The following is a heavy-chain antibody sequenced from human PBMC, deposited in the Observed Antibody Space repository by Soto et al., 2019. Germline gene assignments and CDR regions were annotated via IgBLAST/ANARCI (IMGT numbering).Heavy chain of an antibody. V-gene: IGHV4-34*01. CDR1: GGSFSGYY. CDR3: ARGDDWLLEDYYYYGMDV. D-gene: IGHD3-9*01. J-gene: IGHJ6*02. CDR2: INHNGST. Sequence: SETLSLTCAVYGGSFSGYYWSWIRQPPGKGLEWIGEINHNGSTNYNPSLKSRVTISVDTSKNQFSLKLSSVTAADTAVYYCARGDDWLLEDYYYYGMDVWGQGTTVTVSS.